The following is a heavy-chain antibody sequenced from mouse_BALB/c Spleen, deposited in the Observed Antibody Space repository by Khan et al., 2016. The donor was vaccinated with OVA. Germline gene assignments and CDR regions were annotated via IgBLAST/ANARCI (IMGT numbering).Heavy chain of an antibody. Sequence: QIQLVQSGPELKKPGETVKISCKASGYTFTSYGMNWVKQSPGKALKWMGWLNTYTGEPTYADDFKGRFAFSLETSASHAYLQINNLKNEDTATDFCARPPYFSYTLDYWGQGTSVTVSS. CDR1: GYTFTSYG. D-gene: IGHD2-10*01. CDR2: LNTYTGEP. CDR3: ARPPYFSYTLDY. V-gene: IGHV9-3-1*01. J-gene: IGHJ4*01.